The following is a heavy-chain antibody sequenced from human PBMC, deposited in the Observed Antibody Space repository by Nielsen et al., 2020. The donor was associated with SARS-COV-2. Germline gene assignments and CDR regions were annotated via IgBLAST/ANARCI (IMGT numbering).Heavy chain of an antibody. D-gene: IGHD4-23*01. CDR3: ARGSTVVTFLYYYYYGMDV. V-gene: IGHV1-8*02. Sequence: ASVKVSCKASGYTFTGYYMHWVRQAPGQGLEWMGWMNPNSGNTGYAQKFQGRVTMTRNTSISTAYMELSSLRSEDTAVYYCARGSTVVTFLYYYYYGMDVWGQGTTVTVSS. CDR2: MNPNSGNT. J-gene: IGHJ6*02. CDR1: GYTFTGYY.